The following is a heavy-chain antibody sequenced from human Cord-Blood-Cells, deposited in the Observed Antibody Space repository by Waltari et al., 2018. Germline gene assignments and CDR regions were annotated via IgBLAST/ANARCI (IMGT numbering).Heavy chain of an antibody. CDR3: ARDRLGTGAFDI. V-gene: IGHV1-69*01. D-gene: IGHD3-16*01. CDR2: A. Sequence: ANYAQKFQGRVTITADESTSTAYMELSSLRSEDTAVYYCARDRLGTGAFDIWGQGTMVTVSS. J-gene: IGHJ3*02.